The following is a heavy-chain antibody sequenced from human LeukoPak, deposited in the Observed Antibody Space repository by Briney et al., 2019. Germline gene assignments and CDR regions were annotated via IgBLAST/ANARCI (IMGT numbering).Heavy chain of an antibody. Sequence: ASAKVSCKASGYTFTGYYMHWVRQAPGQGLEWMGWINPNSGGTNYAQKFQGRVTMTRDTSISTAYMELSRLRSDDTAVYYCAILTHYGSGSTEAYFDYWGQGTLVTVSS. V-gene: IGHV1-2*02. J-gene: IGHJ4*02. CDR2: INPNSGGT. CDR3: AILTHYGSGSTEAYFDY. D-gene: IGHD3-10*01. CDR1: GYTFTGYY.